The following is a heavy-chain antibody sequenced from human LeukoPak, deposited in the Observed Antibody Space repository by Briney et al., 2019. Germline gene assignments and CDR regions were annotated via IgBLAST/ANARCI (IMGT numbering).Heavy chain of an antibody. D-gene: IGHD3-10*01. CDR2: IIYSGST. J-gene: IGHJ5*02. CDR3: AREGPVVRGAIDNWFDP. Sequence: SETLSLTCTVSGGSINNYYWSWIRQPPGKGLEWIGYIIYSGSTNYNPSLKSRVTISVDTSKNQFSLKLSSVTAADTAVYYCAREGPVVRGAIDNWFDPWGQGTLVTVSS. V-gene: IGHV4-59*12. CDR1: GGSINNYY.